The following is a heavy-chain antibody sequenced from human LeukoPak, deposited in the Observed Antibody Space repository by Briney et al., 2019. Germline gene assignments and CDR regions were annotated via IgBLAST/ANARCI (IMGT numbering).Heavy chain of an antibody. V-gene: IGHV1-18*01. CDR2: ISAYNGNT. D-gene: IGHD3-9*01. Sequence: ASVKVSCKASGYTFTSYGISWVRQAPGQGLEWMGWISAYNGNTNYAQKLQGRVTMTTDTSTSTAYMELRSLRSDDTAVYYCARGWDYILTGFEGGGFDYWGQGTLVTVSS. CDR3: ARGWDYILTGFEGGGFDY. J-gene: IGHJ4*02. CDR1: GYTFTSYG.